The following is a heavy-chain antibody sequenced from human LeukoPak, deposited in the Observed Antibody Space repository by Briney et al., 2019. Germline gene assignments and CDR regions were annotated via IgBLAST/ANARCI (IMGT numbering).Heavy chain of an antibody. CDR2: IYYSGCT. Sequence: PSETLSLTCTVSGGSISSYYWSWIRQSPGKGLEWIGYIYYSGCTSYNPSLKSRVTISVDTSKNQFSLMLSTVHAADSAVYYCVRASSGWYIWFDPWGQGTLVTVSS. CDR3: VRASSGWYIWFDP. V-gene: IGHV4-59*01. D-gene: IGHD6-19*01. J-gene: IGHJ5*02. CDR1: GGSISSYY.